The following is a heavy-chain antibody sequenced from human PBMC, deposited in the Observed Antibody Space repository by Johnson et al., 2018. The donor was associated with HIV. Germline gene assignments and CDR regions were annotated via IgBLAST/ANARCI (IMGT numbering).Heavy chain of an antibody. Sequence: QVQLVESGGGVVQPGRSLRLSCAASGFTFSTYAMHLVRQAPGKGLEWVEVISYDGSNKYYADSVKGRFTISRDNSKNTLYLQMNSLRAGDTAVYYCARWRDNRGAFDIWGQGTMVIVSS. CDR2: ISYDGSNK. V-gene: IGHV3-30-3*01. J-gene: IGHJ3*02. CDR1: GFTFSTYA. CDR3: ARWRDNRGAFDI. D-gene: IGHD1-14*01.